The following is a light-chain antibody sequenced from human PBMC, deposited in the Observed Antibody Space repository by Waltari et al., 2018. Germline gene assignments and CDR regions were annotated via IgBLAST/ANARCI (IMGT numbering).Light chain of an antibody. J-gene: IGKJ4*01. V-gene: IGKV3-20*01. Sequence: EIVLTQSPGTLSLSPGERATLSCRASQSVTSSYLAWYQQKPGQAPRLLIYGASRRATGIPDRFSGSGSGTDFTLTISRLEPEDFAVYYCQQYGSSPLTFGGGTKVEL. CDR2: GAS. CDR1: QSVTSSY. CDR3: QQYGSSPLT.